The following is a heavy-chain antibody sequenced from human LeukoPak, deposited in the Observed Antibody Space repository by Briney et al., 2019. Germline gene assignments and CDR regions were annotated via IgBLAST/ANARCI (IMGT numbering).Heavy chain of an antibody. J-gene: IGHJ4*02. CDR1: GGTFSSYA. CDR2: IILIFGTA. Sequence: GASVKVSCKASGGTFSSYAISWVRQAPGQGLEWMGGIILIFGTANYAQKFQGRVTITADESTSTAYMELSSLRSEDTAVYYCARDAILTGYRYFDYWGQGTLVTVSS. D-gene: IGHD3-9*01. CDR3: ARDAILTGYRYFDY. V-gene: IGHV1-69*13.